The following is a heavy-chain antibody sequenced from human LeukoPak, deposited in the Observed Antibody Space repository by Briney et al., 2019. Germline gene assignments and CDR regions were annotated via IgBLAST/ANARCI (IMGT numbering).Heavy chain of an antibody. CDR3: AKSYGDYGSLFDC. Sequence: GGSLRLSCAASGFTFSRYAMSWVRQTPGKGLEWVTAVSGSGGSTNYADSVRGRFTISRDNSKNTLYLQMNSLRAEGTAVYYCAKSYGDYGSLFDCWGQGTLVIVSS. D-gene: IGHD4-17*01. J-gene: IGHJ4*02. CDR2: VSGSGGST. V-gene: IGHV3-23*01. CDR1: GFTFSRYA.